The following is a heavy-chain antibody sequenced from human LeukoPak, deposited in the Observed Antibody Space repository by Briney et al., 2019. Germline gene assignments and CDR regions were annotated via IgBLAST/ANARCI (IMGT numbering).Heavy chain of an antibody. J-gene: IGHJ4*02. CDR2: MNPNSGNT. CDR3: ARVPSYYYDSSGYYDY. CDR1: GYTFTSYD. Sequence: ASVKVSCKASGYTFTSYDINWVRQATGQGVEWMGWMNPNSGNTGYAQKFQGRVTMTRNTSISTAYMELSSLRSEDTAVYYCARVPSYYYDSSGYYDYWGQGTLVTVSS. D-gene: IGHD3-22*01. V-gene: IGHV1-8*01.